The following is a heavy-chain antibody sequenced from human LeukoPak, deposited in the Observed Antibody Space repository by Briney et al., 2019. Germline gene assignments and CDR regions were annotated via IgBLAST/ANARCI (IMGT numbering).Heavy chain of an antibody. CDR1: GGSIRSTTYY. Sequence: SETLSLTCTVSGGSIRSTTYYWGWIRQPPGKGLEWIGSIYYSGNTYYSPSLMSRVTISVDPSKNQFSLNLSSVTAADTAMYYCARAPHFFDSSGSRYYFDYWGQGALVTVSS. J-gene: IGHJ4*02. D-gene: IGHD3-22*01. CDR2: IYYSGNT. CDR3: ARAPHFFDSSGSRYYFDY. V-gene: IGHV4-39*07.